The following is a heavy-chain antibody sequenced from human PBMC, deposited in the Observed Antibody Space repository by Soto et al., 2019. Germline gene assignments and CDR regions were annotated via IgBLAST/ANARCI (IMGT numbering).Heavy chain of an antibody. CDR1: GFTFSTYA. CDR3: ARYIPGVRYYGMDV. V-gene: IGHV3-23*01. Sequence: PGGSLRLSCGASGFTFSTYAMSWVRQAPGKGLEWVSAIGGSGGSTYHADSVKGRFTISRDNSGNTLFLEMYSLRAEDTAVYYCARYIPGVRYYGMDVWGQGTTVTVSS. CDR2: IGGSGGST. J-gene: IGHJ6*02. D-gene: IGHD2-2*01.